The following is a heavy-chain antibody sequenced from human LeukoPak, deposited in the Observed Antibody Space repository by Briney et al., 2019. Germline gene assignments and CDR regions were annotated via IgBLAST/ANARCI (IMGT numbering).Heavy chain of an antibody. CDR1: GGSFRGYN. Sequence: SETLSLTCAVYGGSFRGYNWSWIRQPPAKGLKLIGEINHSGSTNYNPSLKSRVTISLDTSMKKFSLKLNSVTAADTAVYYCASTERCSTTCPLDYWGQGTLVTVSS. J-gene: IGHJ4*02. V-gene: IGHV4-34*01. D-gene: IGHD2-2*01. CDR3: ASTERCSTTCPLDY. CDR2: INHSGST.